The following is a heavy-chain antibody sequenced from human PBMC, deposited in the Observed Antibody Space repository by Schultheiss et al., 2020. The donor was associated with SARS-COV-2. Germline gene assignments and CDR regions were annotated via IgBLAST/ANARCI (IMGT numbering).Heavy chain of an antibody. D-gene: IGHD3-3*01. Sequence: GGSLRLSCAASGFTFSSYAMHWVRQAPGKGLEWVAFIRYDGSNKYYADSVKGRFTISRDNSKNTLYLQMNSLRAEDTAVYYCAKDRNGPFYDFWSGPPAYYYYYYMDVWGKGTTVTVSS. V-gene: IGHV3-30*02. J-gene: IGHJ6*03. CDR1: GFTFSSYA. CDR2: IRYDGSNK. CDR3: AKDRNGPFYDFWSGPPAYYYYYYMDV.